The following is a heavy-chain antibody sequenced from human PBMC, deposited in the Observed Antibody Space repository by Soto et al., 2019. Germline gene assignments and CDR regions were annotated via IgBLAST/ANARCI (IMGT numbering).Heavy chain of an antibody. V-gene: IGHV1-18*04. CDR2: ISTNSGNT. Sequence: QVPLEQSGAEVKEPGASVKVSCKASGYPFGTYAITWVRQAPGQGLEWVGWISTNSGNTYYAQNFQGRVTLTTDTSTTTAYMEFRSLTSDDTAIYYCARTYNWNSEGFDHWGQGTLVTVST. J-gene: IGHJ4*02. D-gene: IGHD1-7*01. CDR1: GYPFGTYA. CDR3: ARTYNWNSEGFDH.